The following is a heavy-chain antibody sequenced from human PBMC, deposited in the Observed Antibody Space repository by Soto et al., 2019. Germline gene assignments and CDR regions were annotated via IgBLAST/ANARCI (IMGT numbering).Heavy chain of an antibody. CDR2: ISGSGGST. J-gene: IGHJ4*02. D-gene: IGHD2-2*01. Sequence: EVQVLESGGGLVQPGGSLRLSCVASGFTFTTYAMTWVRQAPGKGLEWVSIISGSGGSTHYADSVKGRFIISRDNSKNKLYLQMDGLRAEDTAVYYCAKTGFGRYCSSSSCVHFDYWGQGTLVTVSS. V-gene: IGHV3-23*01. CDR1: GFTFTTYA. CDR3: AKTGFGRYCSSSSCVHFDY.